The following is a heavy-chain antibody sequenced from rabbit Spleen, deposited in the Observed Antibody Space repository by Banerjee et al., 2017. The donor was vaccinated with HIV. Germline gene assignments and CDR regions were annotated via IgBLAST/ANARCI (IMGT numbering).Heavy chain of an antibody. CDR3: ARDLVVVIGWNFSL. CDR1: GVSFNFNNY. D-gene: IGHD8-1*01. J-gene: IGHJ4*01. CDR2: VDVGSSGFT. V-gene: IGHV1S40*01. Sequence: VESGGDLVKPGSSLTLTCTASGVSFNFNNYMCWVRQAPGKGLEWIGCVDVGSSGFTYFASWAKGRFIMSRTSSTKVTLQMTSLTAADTATYFCARDLVVVIGWNFSLWGPGTLVTVS.